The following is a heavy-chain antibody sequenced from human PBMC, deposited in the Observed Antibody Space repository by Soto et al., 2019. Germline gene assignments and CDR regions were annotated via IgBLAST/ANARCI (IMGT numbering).Heavy chain of an antibody. CDR2: ISAYNGNT. D-gene: IGHD2-2*01. V-gene: IGHV1-18*01. CDR3: ARDREDIVVVPAATEFDY. Sequence: GASVKVSCKASGYTFTSYGISWVRQAPGQGLEWMGWISAYNGNTNYAQKLQGRVTMTTDTSTSTAYMELRSLRSDDTAVYYCARDREDIVVVPAATEFDYWAREPWSPSPQ. J-gene: IGHJ4*02. CDR1: GYTFTSYG.